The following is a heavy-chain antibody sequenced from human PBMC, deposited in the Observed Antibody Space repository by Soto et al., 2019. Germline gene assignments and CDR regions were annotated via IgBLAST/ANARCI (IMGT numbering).Heavy chain of an antibody. V-gene: IGHV5-51*01. CDR3: ARLPITGTTEYYFDY. CDR2: IYPGDSDT. CDR1: GYSFTSYW. Sequence: GESLKISCKGSGYSFTSYWIGWVRQMPGKGLEWMGIIYPGDSDTRYSPSFQGQVTISADKSISTAYLQWSSLKASDTAMYYCARLPITGTTEYYFDYWGQGTLVTVSS. D-gene: IGHD1-7*01. J-gene: IGHJ4*02.